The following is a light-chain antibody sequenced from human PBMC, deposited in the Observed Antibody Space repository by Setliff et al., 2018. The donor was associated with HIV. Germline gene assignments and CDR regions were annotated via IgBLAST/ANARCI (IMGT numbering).Light chain of an antibody. CDR2: RIS. CDR1: TGAVTSGYF. CDR3: LLYYGGAWV. J-gene: IGLJ3*02. V-gene: IGLV7-43*01. Sequence: QAVVTPEPSLTVSPGGTVTLTCASSTGAVTSGYFPNWFQQKPGQAPRALIYRISNKHSWTPARFSGSLLGDKAALTLSGVQPEDEAEYYCLLYYGGAWVFGGGTKVTVL.